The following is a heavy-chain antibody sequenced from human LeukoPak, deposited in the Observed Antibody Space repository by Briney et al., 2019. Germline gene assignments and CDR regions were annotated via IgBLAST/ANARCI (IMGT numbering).Heavy chain of an antibody. J-gene: IGHJ4*02. V-gene: IGHV3-7*01. CDR1: GFTFSSYW. Sequence: GSLRLSCAASGFTFSSYWMSWVRQAPGEGLEWVANIKQDGSEKYYVDSVKGRFTISRDNAKNSLYLQMNSLRAEDTAVYYCARDGDFWSGYYIDYWGQGTLVTVSS. D-gene: IGHD3-3*01. CDR3: ARDGDFWSGYYIDY. CDR2: IKQDGSEK.